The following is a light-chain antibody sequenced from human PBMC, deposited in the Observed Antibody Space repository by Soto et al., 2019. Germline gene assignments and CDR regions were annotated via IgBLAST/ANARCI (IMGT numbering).Light chain of an antibody. CDR3: QQNDNWPPIS. J-gene: IGKJ5*01. CDR2: GAS. V-gene: IGKV3-15*01. CDR1: QSVRTN. Sequence: EIVMPQSPATLSVSPRERVILSFRTSQSVRTNLAWYHQKQCQAPRLLIYGASTRATGIPARFSGGGSGIDFALTISSLQSEDFAVYYCQQNDNWPPISFGQGTRLVIK.